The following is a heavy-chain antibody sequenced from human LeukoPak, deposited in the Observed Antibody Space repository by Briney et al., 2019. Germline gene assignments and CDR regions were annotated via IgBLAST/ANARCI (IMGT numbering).Heavy chain of an antibody. CDR2: IYYSGNT. V-gene: IGHV4-59*01. CDR1: GGSISSYY. J-gene: IGHJ5*02. Sequence: SETLSLTCNVSGGSISSYYWSWIRQPPGKGLELIGHIYYSGNTNYNPSLKSRVTISVDTSKNQFSLKLSSVTAADTAVYYCARDDSTSWYNWLDPWGPGTLVTVSS. CDR3: ARDDSTSWYNWLDP. D-gene: IGHD6-13*01.